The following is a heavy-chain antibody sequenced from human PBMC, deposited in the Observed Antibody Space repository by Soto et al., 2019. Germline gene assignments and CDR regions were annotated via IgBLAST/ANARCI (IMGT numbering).Heavy chain of an antibody. CDR1: GFTFSSYW. CDR3: ARGLSSSSISPLNY. V-gene: IGHV3-74*01. J-gene: IGHJ4*02. CDR2: INGDGTST. D-gene: IGHD6-6*01. Sequence: EVQLVESGGGLVQPGGSLRLSCAASGFTFSSYWMHWVRQAPGKGLVWVSRINGDGTSTSYADSVKGRFTISRDNAKNTLYLQMNSLRAEDTAVYYCARGLSSSSISPLNYWGQGTLVTVSS.